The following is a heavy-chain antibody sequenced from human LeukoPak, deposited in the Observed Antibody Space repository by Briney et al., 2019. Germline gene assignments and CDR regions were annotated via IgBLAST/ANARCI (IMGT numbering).Heavy chain of an antibody. CDR2: IYHSGST. V-gene: IGHV4-4*02. J-gene: IGHJ4*02. Sequence: SGTLSLTCAVSGGSISSSNWWSWVRQPPGKGLEWIGEIYHSGSTNYNPSLKSRVTISVDTSKNQFSLKLSSVTAADTAVYYCARRRDGYNSRFDYWGQGTLVTVSS. D-gene: IGHD5-24*01. CDR3: ARRRDGYNSRFDY. CDR1: GGSISSSNW.